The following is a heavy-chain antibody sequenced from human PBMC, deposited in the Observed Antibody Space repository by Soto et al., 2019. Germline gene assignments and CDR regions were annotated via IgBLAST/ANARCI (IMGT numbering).Heavy chain of an antibody. CDR2: IYYSGST. CDR1: GGSISSYY. CDR3: ARYSNFPSAGWIGDAFDI. Sequence: SETLSLTCTVSGGSISSYYWSWIRQPPGKGLEWIGYIYYSGSTNYNPSLKSRVTISVDTSKNQFSLKLSSVTAADTAVYYCARYSNFPSAGWIGDAFDIWGQGTMVTVSS. V-gene: IGHV4-59*08. J-gene: IGHJ3*02. D-gene: IGHD4-4*01.